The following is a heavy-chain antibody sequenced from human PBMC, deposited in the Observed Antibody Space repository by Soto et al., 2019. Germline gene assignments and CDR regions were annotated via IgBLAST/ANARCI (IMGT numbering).Heavy chain of an antibody. D-gene: IGHD2-2*01. CDR2: ISASNGNR. Sequence: QVQLVQSGAEVKKPGASVKVSCKASGYDFSSYGISWVRQAPGQGLEWMGWISASNGNRDYAQQFQGRVTITSDTSRTTADMELRSLRSDDTAVYYCVRDPQRNDYWGQGTLVNVSS. CDR1: GYDFSSYG. J-gene: IGHJ4*02. V-gene: IGHV1-18*04. CDR3: VRDPQRNDY.